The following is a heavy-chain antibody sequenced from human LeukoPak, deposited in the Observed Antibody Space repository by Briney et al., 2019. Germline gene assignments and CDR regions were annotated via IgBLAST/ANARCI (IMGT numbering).Heavy chain of an antibody. Sequence: ASVKVSCKASGYTFTGYYMHWVRQAPGQGLEWMGWINPNSGGTNYAQKFQGRVTMTRDTSISTAYMELSRLRSDDTAVYYCARDSLPPPPGYSVPYYYYYMDVWGKGTTVTVSS. CDR2: INPNSGGT. V-gene: IGHV1-2*02. CDR3: ARDSLPPPPGYSVPYYYYYMDV. D-gene: IGHD5-18*01. J-gene: IGHJ6*03. CDR1: GYTFTGYY.